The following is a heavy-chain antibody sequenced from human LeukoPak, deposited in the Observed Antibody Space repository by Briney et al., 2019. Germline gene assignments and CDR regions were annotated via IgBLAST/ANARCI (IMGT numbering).Heavy chain of an antibody. CDR2: TYYRSKWYN. D-gene: IGHD3-10*01. CDR1: EDSVSSNSAA. J-gene: IGHJ4*02. Sequence: SQTLSLTCAISEDSVSSNSAAWNWIRQSPSRGLEWLGRTYYRSKWYNDYAVSVKSRITINPDTSKNQFSLQLNSVTPEDTAVYYCAREVTPYYYGSGSYGLDYWGQGTLVTVSS. CDR3: AREVTPYYYGSGSYGLDY. V-gene: IGHV6-1*01.